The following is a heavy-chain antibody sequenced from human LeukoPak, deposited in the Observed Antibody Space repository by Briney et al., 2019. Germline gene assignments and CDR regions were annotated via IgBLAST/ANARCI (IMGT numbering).Heavy chain of an antibody. CDR3: AREGAAVSGTMDY. CDR1: GFTFSSYR. Sequence: GGSLRLSCAASGFTFSSYRMNWVRQASGKGLQWVSSISTRSSHIYYTDSVKGRFTISRDNAKNSLYLQMTGLRVDDTAVYYCAREGAAVSGTMDYWGQGTLVTVSS. J-gene: IGHJ4*02. V-gene: IGHV3-21*06. CDR2: ISTRSSHI. D-gene: IGHD1-26*01.